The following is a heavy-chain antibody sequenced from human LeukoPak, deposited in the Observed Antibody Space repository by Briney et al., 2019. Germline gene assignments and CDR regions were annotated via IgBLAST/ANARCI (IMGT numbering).Heavy chain of an antibody. V-gene: IGHV4-59*08. Sequence: SETLSLTCTVTGGSISGYHWNWIRQSPGKGLEWIANIYYTGIADYNPSLKSRVTTSVDTSKNEISLILSSVTAADTAVYYCARKTYCSGGRCYGENWFDPWGQGTLVTVSS. D-gene: IGHD2-15*01. J-gene: IGHJ5*02. CDR3: ARKTYCSGGRCYGENWFDP. CDR1: GGSISGYH. CDR2: IYYTGIA.